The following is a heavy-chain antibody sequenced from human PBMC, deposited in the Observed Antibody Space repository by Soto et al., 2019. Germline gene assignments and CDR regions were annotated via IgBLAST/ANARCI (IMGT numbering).Heavy chain of an antibody. CDR3: SRRAPEGFDP. CDR2: MSYSGST. J-gene: IGHJ5*02. V-gene: IGHV4-39*01. Sequence: SETLSLTFTVSGGSISKRSYYWGWIRQPPGKGLEWVGSMSYSGSTYYNPSLKSRVAISVDTSKNQLSLQVSSVTAADTAVYYCSRRAPEGFDPWGQGTLVTVSS. CDR1: GGSISKRSYY.